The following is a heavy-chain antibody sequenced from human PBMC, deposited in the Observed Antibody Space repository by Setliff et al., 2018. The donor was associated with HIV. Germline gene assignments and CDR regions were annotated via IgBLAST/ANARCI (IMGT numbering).Heavy chain of an antibody. CDR2: IGTSGDT. CDR3: ARALYYYDTTPALSSAFDI. CDR1: GFTFSRYD. V-gene: IGHV3-13*01. D-gene: IGHD3-22*01. J-gene: IGHJ3*02. Sequence: GSLRLSCAASGFTFSRYDMHWVRQGTGEGLEWVSVIGTSGDTYYPGSVKGRFTISRENAKNSLYLQMNSLRAGDTAVYYCARALYYYDTTPALSSAFDIWGQGTMVTVSS.